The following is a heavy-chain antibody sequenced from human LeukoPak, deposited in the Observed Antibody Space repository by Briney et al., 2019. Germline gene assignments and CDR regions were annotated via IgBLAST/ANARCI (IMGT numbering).Heavy chain of an antibody. J-gene: IGHJ4*02. D-gene: IGHD6-19*01. CDR3: ARTYSSGWYGSY. CDR1: GYSFTSYW. CDR2: IYSGDSDT. Sequence: GDSLKISFKGSGYSFTSYWIGWVRQIPGKGLEWIGIIYSGDSDTRYSPSFQGQVTISADKSIINAYLQWSSLKASDTAMYCCARTYSSGWYGSYWGQGTLVTVSS. V-gene: IGHV5-51*01.